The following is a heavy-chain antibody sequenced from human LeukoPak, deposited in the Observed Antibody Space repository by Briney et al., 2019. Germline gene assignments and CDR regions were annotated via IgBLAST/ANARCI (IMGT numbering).Heavy chain of an antibody. CDR1: GGSFSGYY. D-gene: IGHD5-12*01. CDR3: ARDGGYDYWGFDY. J-gene: IGHJ4*02. Sequence: SETLSLTCAVYGGSFSGYYWSWIRQPPGKGLEWIGSIYYSGSTYYNPSLKSRVTISVDTSKNQFSLKLSSVTAADTAVYYCARDGGYDYWGFDYWGQGTLVTVSS. CDR2: IYYSGST. V-gene: IGHV4-34*01.